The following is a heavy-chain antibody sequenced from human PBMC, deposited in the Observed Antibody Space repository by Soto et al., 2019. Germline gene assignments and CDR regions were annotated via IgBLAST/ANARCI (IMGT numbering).Heavy chain of an antibody. CDR1: GGTFSSYT. Sequence: ASVKVSCKASGGTFSSYTISWVRQAPGQGLEWMGRIIPILGIANYAQKFQGRVTITADKSTSTAYMELSSLRSEDTAVYYCARDLNQLERRSGYYYYYYMDVWGKGTTVTVSS. V-gene: IGHV1-69*04. CDR3: ARDLNQLERRSGYYYYYYMDV. CDR2: IIPILGIA. D-gene: IGHD1-1*01. J-gene: IGHJ6*03.